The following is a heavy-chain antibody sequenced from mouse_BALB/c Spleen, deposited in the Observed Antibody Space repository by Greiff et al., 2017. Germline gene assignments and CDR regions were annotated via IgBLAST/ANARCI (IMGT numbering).Heavy chain of an antibody. J-gene: IGHJ1*01. V-gene: IGHV3-8*02. CDR2: ISYSGST. Sequence: VQLQQSGPSLVKPSQTLSLTCSVTGDSITSGYWNWIRKFPGNKLEYMGYISYSGSTYYNPSLKSRISITRDTSKNQYYLQLNSVTTEDTATYYCARKDPNYYGSSGYWYFDVWGAGTTVTVSS. D-gene: IGHD1-1*01. CDR3: ARKDPNYYGSSGYWYFDV. CDR1: GDSITSGY.